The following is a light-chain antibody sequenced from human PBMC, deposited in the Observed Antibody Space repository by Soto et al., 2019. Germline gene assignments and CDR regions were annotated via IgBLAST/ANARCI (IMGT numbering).Light chain of an antibody. J-gene: IGKJ1*01. V-gene: IGKV4-1*01. CDR3: QHRFNWPWT. CDR2: WAS. CDR1: QSVLYSSNHQNY. Sequence: DLVRTQSPDSLAVSMGERATINCKSSQSVLYSSNHQNYLAWYQQKPGQPPKLLIYWASTRESGVPDRFSGSGSGTDFTLTISSLEPEDFAVYYCQHRFNWPWTFGQRTKEDI.